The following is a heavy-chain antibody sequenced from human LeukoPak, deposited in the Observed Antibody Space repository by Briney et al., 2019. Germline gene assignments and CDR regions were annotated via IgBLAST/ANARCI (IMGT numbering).Heavy chain of an antibody. CDR2: ISWNSGSI. Sequence: GRSLRLSCAASGFTFDDYAMHWVRQAPGKGLEWVSGISWNSGSISYADSVKGRFTISRDNAKNSLYLQMNSLRAEDTALYYCAKGRSHSNYLGVDYWGQGTLVTVSS. J-gene: IGHJ4*02. V-gene: IGHV3-9*01. CDR1: GFTFDDYA. CDR3: AKGRSHSNYLGVDY. D-gene: IGHD4-11*01.